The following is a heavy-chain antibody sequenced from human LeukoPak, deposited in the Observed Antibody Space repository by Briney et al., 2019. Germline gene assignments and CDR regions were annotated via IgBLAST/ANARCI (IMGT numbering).Heavy chain of an antibody. Sequence: PGGSLRLSCAASGFTFSSYSMNWVRQAPGKGLEWVSSISSSSSYIYYADSVKGRFTISRDNAKNSLYLQMNSLRAEDTAVYYCASLSFGVVVPAGENYYYMDVWGKGTTVTVSS. J-gene: IGHJ6*03. CDR3: ASLSFGVVVPAGENYYYMDV. V-gene: IGHV3-21*01. D-gene: IGHD2-2*01. CDR2: ISSSSSYI. CDR1: GFTFSSYS.